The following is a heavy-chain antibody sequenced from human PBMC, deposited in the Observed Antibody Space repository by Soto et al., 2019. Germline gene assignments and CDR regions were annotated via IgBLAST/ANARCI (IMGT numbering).Heavy chain of an antibody. J-gene: IGHJ4*02. Sequence: SQTLSRTCDITGDSVSSKNAAWNWIRQSPSRGLEWLGRTYYRSKWHSGYAVSVRSRVSISPDTSKNRFSLQLNSVTPDDTAVYYCARSGPGGYIDHWGRGTLVTVSS. D-gene: IGHD2-15*01. CDR1: GDSVSSKNAA. CDR2: TYYRSKWHS. V-gene: IGHV6-1*01. CDR3: ARSGPGGYIDH.